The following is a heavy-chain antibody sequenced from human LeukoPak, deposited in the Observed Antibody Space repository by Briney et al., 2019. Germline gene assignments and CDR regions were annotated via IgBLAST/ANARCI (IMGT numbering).Heavy chain of an antibody. CDR2: IYTSGST. D-gene: IGHD3-10*01. CDR1: GGSISSYY. V-gene: IGHV4-4*09. CDR3: ARRSWGVYYFDY. J-gene: IGHJ4*02. Sequence: SEALSLTCTVSGGSISSYYWSWIRQPPGKGLEWIGYIYTSGSTNYNPSLKSRVTISVDTSKNQFSLKLSSVTAADTAVYYCARRSWGVYYFDYWGQGTLVTVSS.